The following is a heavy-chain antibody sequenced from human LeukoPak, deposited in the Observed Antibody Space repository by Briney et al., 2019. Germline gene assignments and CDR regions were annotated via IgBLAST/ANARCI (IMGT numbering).Heavy chain of an antibody. D-gene: IGHD6-19*01. J-gene: IGHJ4*02. CDR3: ARVGLVAVAGTGYFDY. V-gene: IGHV3-7*01. CDR1: GFTFSSYW. Sequence: GGSLRLSCAASGFTFSSYWMSWVRQAPGKGLEWVANIKQDGSEKYYVDSVKGRFTISRDNAKNSLHLQMNSLRAEDTAVYYCARVGLVAVAGTGYFDYWGQGTLVTVSS. CDR2: IKQDGSEK.